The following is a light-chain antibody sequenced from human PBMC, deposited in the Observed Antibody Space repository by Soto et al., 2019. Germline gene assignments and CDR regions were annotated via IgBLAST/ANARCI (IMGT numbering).Light chain of an antibody. Sequence: EIVMTQSPATLSVSPGGRATLSCRASQSISDTLAWYQQKPGQAPRLLIYGASDRATGIPARFSGSGSGTDFTLTISSLEPEDFAVYYCQQRSNWPPSISFGQGTRLEIK. V-gene: IGKV3-11*01. J-gene: IGKJ5*01. CDR3: QQRSNWPPSIS. CDR2: GAS. CDR1: QSISDT.